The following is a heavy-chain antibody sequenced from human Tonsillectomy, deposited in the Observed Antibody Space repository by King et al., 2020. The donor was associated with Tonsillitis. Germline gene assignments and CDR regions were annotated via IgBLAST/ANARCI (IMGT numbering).Heavy chain of an antibody. D-gene: IGHD4-17*01. CDR2: IWFDGSNN. Sequence: VQLVESGGGVVQPGRSLRLSCAASGFTFTSYGMHWVRQAPGKGLEWVAVIWFDGSNNYYADSGKGRFTISRDNSKNTLYLQMNSLRAEDTAVYYCARDPAPMTTVTHFDYWGQGTLVTVSS. CDR3: ARDPAPMTTVTHFDY. V-gene: IGHV3-33*08. CDR1: GFTFTSYG. J-gene: IGHJ4*02.